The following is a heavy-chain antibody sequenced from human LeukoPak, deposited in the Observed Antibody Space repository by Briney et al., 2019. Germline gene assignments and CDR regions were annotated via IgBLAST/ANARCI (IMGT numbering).Heavy chain of an antibody. CDR1: GGSISSGDYY. J-gene: IGHJ5*02. V-gene: IGHV4-30-4*08. CDR2: IYYSGST. Sequence: TSETLSLTCTVSGGSISSGDYYWSWIRQPPGKGLEWIGYIYYSGSTFHYNPSLKSRVNISVDTSKNQFSLRLSSVTAVDTAVYYCASTNRSSASCYGANWFDPWGQGTLVTVSS. CDR3: ASTNRSSASCYGANWFDP. D-gene: IGHD2-2*01.